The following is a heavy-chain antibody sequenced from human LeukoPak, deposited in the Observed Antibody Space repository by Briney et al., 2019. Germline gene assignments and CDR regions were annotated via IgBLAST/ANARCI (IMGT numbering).Heavy chain of an antibody. V-gene: IGHV4-61*02. CDR3: ARYSGSYPHDAFEI. CDR1: GDSISSGDYY. CDR2: ISSSGST. D-gene: IGHD1-26*01. J-gene: IGHJ3*02. Sequence: SETMSLTCTVSGDSISSGDYYWSWIRQPAGKGLEWIGRISSSGSTNYNPSLKSRVTISVDTSKNQFSLKLSSVTAADTAVYYCARYSGSYPHDAFEIWGQGTMVTVSS.